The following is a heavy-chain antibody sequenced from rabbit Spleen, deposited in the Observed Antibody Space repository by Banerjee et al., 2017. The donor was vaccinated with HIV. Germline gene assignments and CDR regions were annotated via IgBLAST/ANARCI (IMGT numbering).Heavy chain of an antibody. CDR2: IGGDSSGST. J-gene: IGHJ4*01. D-gene: IGHD1-1*01. V-gene: IGHV1S45*01. CDR3: ARDLVAVIGWNFSL. CDR1: GFTLSSTYW. Sequence: EESGGDLVQPEGSLTLTCTASGFTLSSTYWMCWVRKAPGKGLEWIGCIGGDSSGSTYYASWAKGRFIMSRTSSTKVTLQMTSLTAADTATYFCARDLVAVIGWNFSLWGPGTLVTVS.